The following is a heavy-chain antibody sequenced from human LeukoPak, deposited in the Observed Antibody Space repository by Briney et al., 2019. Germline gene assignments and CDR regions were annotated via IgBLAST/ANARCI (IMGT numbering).Heavy chain of an antibody. CDR3: ARSERYSSGWYFYFDY. Sequence: SETLSLTCTVSGGSISTYCWSWIRQPPGKGLXWXXXXXYSGSTNYNPSLKSRVTISIDTSENQFSLNLSSVTAADTAVYYCARSERYSSGWYFYFDYWGQGTLVTVSS. V-gene: IGHV4-59*01. D-gene: IGHD6-19*01. CDR1: GGSISTYC. CDR2: XXYSGST. J-gene: IGHJ4*02.